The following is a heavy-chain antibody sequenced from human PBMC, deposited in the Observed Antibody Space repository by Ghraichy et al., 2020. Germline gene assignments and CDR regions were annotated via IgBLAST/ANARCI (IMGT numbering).Heavy chain of an antibody. CDR3: AKTASSGWFYDF. V-gene: IGHV3-23*01. Sequence: GGSLRLSCAASGFSFSDYAMSWVRQAPGKGLEWVSTIRYNGVDTYYADSVKGRFTISSDNYKNTVYLLMNSLQDDDTATYYCAKTASSGWFYDFWGQGTLVAVSS. D-gene: IGHD6-19*01. J-gene: IGHJ4*02. CDR1: GFSFSDYA. CDR2: IRYNGVDT.